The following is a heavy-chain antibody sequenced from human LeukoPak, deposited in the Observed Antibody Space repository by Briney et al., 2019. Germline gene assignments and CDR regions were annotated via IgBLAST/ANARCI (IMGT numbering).Heavy chain of an antibody. CDR1: GFTFSNYA. Sequence: PGGSLRLSCAASGFTFSNYAMSWVRQAPGKGLQWVSAISGSGGSTYYADSVKGRFTISRDNSKNTLYLQMNSLRAEDTAVYYCAKDRGALYDFWSGYYTGYFDYWGQGTLVTVSS. CDR2: ISGSGGST. CDR3: AKDRGALYDFWSGYYTGYFDY. D-gene: IGHD3-3*01. V-gene: IGHV3-23*01. J-gene: IGHJ4*02.